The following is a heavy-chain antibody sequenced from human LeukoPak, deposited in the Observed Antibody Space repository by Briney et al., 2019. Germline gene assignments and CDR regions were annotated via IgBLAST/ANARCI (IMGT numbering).Heavy chain of an antibody. J-gene: IGHJ6*02. D-gene: IGHD6-13*01. CDR3: ARGGVSSSWYFYYYYYGMDV. CDR2: INSDGSST. V-gene: IGHV3-74*01. Sequence: GGSLRLSCAASGFTFSSYWMHWVRQAPGKGLVWVSRINSDGSSTSYADSVKGRFTISRDNAKNTLYLQMNSLRAEDTAVCYCARGGVSSSWYFYYYYYGMDVWGQGTTVTVSS. CDR1: GFTFSSYW.